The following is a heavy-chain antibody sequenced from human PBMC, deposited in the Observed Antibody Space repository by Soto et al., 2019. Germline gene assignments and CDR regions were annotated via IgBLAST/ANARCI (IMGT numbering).Heavy chain of an antibody. V-gene: IGHV1-18*04. D-gene: IGHD2-15*01. CDR2: ISAYNGNT. Sequence: ASVKVSCKASGYTFTSYGISWVRQAPGQGLEWMGWISAYNGNTNYAQKLQGRVTMTTDTSTSTAYMELRSLRSDDTAVYYCARGYCSGGRCYYYYGMDVCGQGTTVTVSS. CDR1: GYTFTSYG. J-gene: IGHJ6*02. CDR3: ARGYCSGGRCYYYYGMDV.